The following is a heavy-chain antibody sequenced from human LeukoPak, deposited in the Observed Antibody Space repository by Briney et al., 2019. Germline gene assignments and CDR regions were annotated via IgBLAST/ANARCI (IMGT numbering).Heavy chain of an antibody. CDR1: GFTFSSYA. CDR3: ARATYSGSYYFDY. J-gene: IGHJ4*02. Sequence: GGSLRLSCAASGFTFSSYAIHWVRQAPGKGLEWVAVISYDGSNKYYADSVKGRFTISRDNSKNTLYLQMNSLRAEDTAVYYCARATYSGSYYFDYWGQGTLVTVSS. CDR2: ISYDGSNK. V-gene: IGHV3-30*04. D-gene: IGHD1-26*01.